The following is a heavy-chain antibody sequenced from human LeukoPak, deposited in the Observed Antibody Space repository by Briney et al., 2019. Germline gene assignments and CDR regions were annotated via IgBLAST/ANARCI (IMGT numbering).Heavy chain of an antibody. CDR1: GYSFTSYW. CDR3: ATPFSYCSGGSCYHAFDI. CDR2: IYPGDSDT. J-gene: IGHJ3*02. V-gene: IGHV5-51*01. Sequence: GESLKISCKGSGYSFTSYWIGWVRQMPGKGLEWVGIIYPGDSDTRYSPSFQGQVTISADKSISTAYLQWSSLKASDTAMYYCATPFSYCSGGSCYHAFDIWGQGTMVTVSS. D-gene: IGHD2-15*01.